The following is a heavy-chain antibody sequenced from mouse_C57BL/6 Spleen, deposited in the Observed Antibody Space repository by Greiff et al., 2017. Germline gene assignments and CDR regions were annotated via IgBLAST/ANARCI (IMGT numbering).Heavy chain of an antibody. CDR3: ARKVGDGDWLAY. D-gene: IGHD2-13*01. CDR2: INPGSGGT. V-gene: IGHV1-54*01. Sequence: QVQLQQSGAELVRPGTSVKLSCKASGYAFTNYWIDWVKQRPGQGLEWIGEINPGSGGTNYNEKFKGKATLTADKSSSTAYMQLSSLTSEDSAVYFCARKVGDGDWLAYWGQGTLVTVSA. J-gene: IGHJ3*01. CDR1: GYAFTNYW.